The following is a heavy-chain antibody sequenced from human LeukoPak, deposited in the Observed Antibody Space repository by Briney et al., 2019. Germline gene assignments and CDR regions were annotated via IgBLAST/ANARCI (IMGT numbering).Heavy chain of an antibody. CDR2: ISSSSSYI. V-gene: IGHV3-21*01. Sequence: GGSLRLSCAASGFTFSSYSMNWVRQAPGKGLEWVSSISSSSSYIYYADSVKGRFTISRDNAKNSLYLQMNSLRAEDTAVYYCARKLEEYCSSTSCNAMLGVDYWGQETLVTASS. CDR3: ARKLEEYCSSTSCNAMLGVDY. CDR1: GFTFSSYS. J-gene: IGHJ4*02. D-gene: IGHD2-2*01.